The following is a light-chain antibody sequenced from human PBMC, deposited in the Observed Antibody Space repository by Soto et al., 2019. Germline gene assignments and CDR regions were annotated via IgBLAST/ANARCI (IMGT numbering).Light chain of an antibody. CDR3: QQYGSSPRYT. V-gene: IGKV3-20*01. Sequence: EIVLTQSPGTLSLSPGERATLSCRASQSVSSSYLAWYQQKPGQAPRLLIYGASSRATGIPDRFSGSGSGTDFTLTISRLEPEDFAVYYCQQYGSSPRYTFGQ. J-gene: IGKJ2*01. CDR2: GAS. CDR1: QSVSSSY.